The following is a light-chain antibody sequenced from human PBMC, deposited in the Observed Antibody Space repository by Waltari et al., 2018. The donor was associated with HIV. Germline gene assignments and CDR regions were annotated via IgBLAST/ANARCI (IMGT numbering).Light chain of an antibody. CDR2: QFP. J-gene: IGLJ2*01. Sequence: QSALTQPPSASASPGQSVTISCTGTSSDVGGYNFVSWYQQRPGKDPKLIIYQFPRRPSGVPARFSDSKSDNTAALTVSGLQVEDDADYYCSSFAGNNDKVVFGGGTKLTVL. CDR3: SSFAGNNDKVV. V-gene: IGLV2-8*01. CDR1: SSDVGGYNF.